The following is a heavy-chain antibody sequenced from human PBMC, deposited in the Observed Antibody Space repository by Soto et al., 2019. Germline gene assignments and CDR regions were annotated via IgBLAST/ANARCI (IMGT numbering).Heavy chain of an antibody. J-gene: IGHJ4*02. CDR1: GFTFTHYT. V-gene: IGHV3-23*01. CDR2: IIGSGAAT. CDR3: AEDPERFVEWLPPTFDF. Sequence: EVQLLESGGGLVQPGGSLRLSCAASGFTFTHYTMSWVRQAPGKGLEWGSGIIGSGAATYYAASVKGRFTISRDNSENTLYLQMNSLGAEDPAVYYCAEDPERFVEWLPPTFDFWGPGMLVAVSS. D-gene: IGHD3-3*01.